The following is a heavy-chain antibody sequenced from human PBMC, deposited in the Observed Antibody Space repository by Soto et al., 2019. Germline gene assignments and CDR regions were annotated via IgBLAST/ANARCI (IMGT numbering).Heavy chain of an antibody. J-gene: IGHJ5*02. V-gene: IGHV3-23*01. D-gene: IGHD2-2*01. CDR1: GFTFSSYA. CDR3: ATRPSIVVVPAAPDSFVP. Sequence: GGSLRLSCAASGFTFSSYAMSWVRQAPGKGLEWVSAISGSGGSTYYADSVKGRFTISRDISKNTLYLQMNSLRAEDTAVYYCATRPSIVVVPAAPDSFVPWRQGTLVTVSS. CDR2: ISGSGGST.